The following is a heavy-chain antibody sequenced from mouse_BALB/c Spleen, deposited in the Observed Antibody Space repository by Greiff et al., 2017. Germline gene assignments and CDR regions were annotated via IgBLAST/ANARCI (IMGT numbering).Heavy chain of an antibody. CDR1: GFTFSSFG. D-gene: IGHD2-4*01. J-gene: IGHJ3*01. V-gene: IGHV5-17*02. CDR3: ARSDYDYLCWFAY. Sequence: DVMLVESGGGLVQPGGSRKLSCAASGFTFSSFGMHWVRQAPEKGLEWVAYISSGSSTIYYADTVKGRFTISRDNPKNTLFLQMTSLRSEDTAMYYCARSDYDYLCWFAYWGQGTLVTVSA. CDR2: ISSGSSTI.